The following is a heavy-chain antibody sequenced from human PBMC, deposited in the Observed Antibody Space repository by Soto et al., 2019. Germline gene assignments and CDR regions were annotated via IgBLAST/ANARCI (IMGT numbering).Heavy chain of an antibody. CDR1: GYTFSDYG. CDR3: AREPPETPPDY. CDR2: ISSKNGNT. V-gene: IGHV1-18*01. Sequence: QVQLVQSGADVKKPGASVKVSCKASGYTFSDYGVSWVRQAPGQGLEWMGWISSKNGNTNFAQKFRGRVTMTTDPSTSTVYMELSSLRPDDTAVYYCAREPPETPPDYWGQGTLVTVSS. J-gene: IGHJ4*02.